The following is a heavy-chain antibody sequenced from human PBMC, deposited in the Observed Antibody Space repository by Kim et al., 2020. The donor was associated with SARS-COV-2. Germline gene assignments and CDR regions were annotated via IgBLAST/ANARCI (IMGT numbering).Heavy chain of an antibody. D-gene: IGHD3-10*01. CDR3: STGSFGSGKEGSGY. Sequence: GGSLRLSCAASGFTFSNAWMSWVRQAPGKGLEWVGRIKSKSDGGTRDYAAPVKGTSTISRDDSKNTVYLQMNSLKTEDTAVYYCSTGSFGSGKEGSGYWGQGTLVTVSS. CDR1: GFTFSNAW. V-gene: IGHV3-15*01. CDR2: IKSKSDGGTR. J-gene: IGHJ4*02.